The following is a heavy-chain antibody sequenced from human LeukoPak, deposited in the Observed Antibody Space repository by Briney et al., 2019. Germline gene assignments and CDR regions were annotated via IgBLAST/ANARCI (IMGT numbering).Heavy chain of an antibody. Sequence: ASVKVSCKVSGYTLTELSMHWVRQAPGKGLEWMGGFDPEDGETIYAQKFQGRVTMTTDTSRSTAYMELKSLRSDDTAVYYCVRDQKGQYSSGDYWGQGTLVTVSS. D-gene: IGHD6-19*01. V-gene: IGHV1-24*01. J-gene: IGHJ4*02. CDR3: VRDQKGQYSSGDY. CDR1: GYTLTELS. CDR2: FDPEDGET.